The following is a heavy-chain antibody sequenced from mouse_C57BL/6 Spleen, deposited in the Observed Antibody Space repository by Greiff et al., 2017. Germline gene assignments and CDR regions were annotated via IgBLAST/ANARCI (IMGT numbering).Heavy chain of an antibody. CDR3: ARNYDYEGDYYAMDY. CDR1: GYSFTSYY. CDR2: IYPGSGNT. V-gene: IGHV1-66*01. J-gene: IGHJ4*01. D-gene: IGHD2-4*01. Sequence: QVQLQQSGPELVKPGASVKISCKASGYSFTSYYIHWVKQRPGQGLEWIGWIYPGSGNTKYNEKFKGKATLTADTSSSTAYMQLSSLTSEDSAVYYCARNYDYEGDYYAMDYWGQGTSVTVSS.